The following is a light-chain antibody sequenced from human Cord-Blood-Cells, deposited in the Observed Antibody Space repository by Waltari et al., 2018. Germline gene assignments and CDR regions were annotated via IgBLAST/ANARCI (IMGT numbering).Light chain of an antibody. CDR3: QQSYSTPPWT. CDR1: QSISSY. CDR2: AAS. V-gene: IGKV1-39*01. Sequence: DIQMTQSPSSLSASVGDRVTITCRASQSISSYLNWYQQKPGKAPKLRIYAASSLPSGIPSRFSGSGSETDFTLSISSLQPEDFATYYCQQSYSTPPWTFGQGTKVEIK. J-gene: IGKJ1*01.